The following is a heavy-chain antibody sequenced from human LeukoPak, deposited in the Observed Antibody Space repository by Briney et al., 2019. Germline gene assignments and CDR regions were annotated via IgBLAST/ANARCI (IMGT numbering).Heavy chain of an antibody. J-gene: IGHJ4*02. D-gene: IGHD1-14*01. CDR2: MNPNSGNT. CDR3: ARDFPRYNFDY. CDR1: GYTFTSYD. V-gene: IGHV1-8*01. Sequence: ASVKVSCKASGYTFTSYDINWVRQATGQGLEWMGWMNPNSGNTGYAQKFQGRVTITRDTSASTAYMELSSLRSEDTAVYYCARDFPRYNFDYWGQGTLVTVSS.